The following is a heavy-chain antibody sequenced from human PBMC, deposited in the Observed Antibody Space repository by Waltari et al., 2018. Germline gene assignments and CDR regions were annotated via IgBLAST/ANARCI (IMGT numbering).Heavy chain of an antibody. Sequence: EVHLVESGGGLLQSGRSLTLSCTASGFNFDEYAMHWVRQVPGKGLEWLSGITFNSATKRYVDGLKGRITISRDNAKNCLYLQTDSLTIEDTAVYYCVKDRGGIIINEFDHWGQGTLVTVSA. D-gene: IGHD2-15*01. CDR3: VKDRGGIIINEFDH. J-gene: IGHJ4*02. CDR1: GFNFDEYA. CDR2: ITFNSATK. V-gene: IGHV3-9*01.